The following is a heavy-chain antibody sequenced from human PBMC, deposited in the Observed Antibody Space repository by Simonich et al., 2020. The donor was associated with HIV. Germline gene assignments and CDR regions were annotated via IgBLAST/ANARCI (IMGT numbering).Heavy chain of an antibody. V-gene: IGHV1-69*12. CDR3: ARGQFGVVVNPNCFDP. CDR2: IIPFFGTG. J-gene: IGHJ5*02. CDR1: GGTFSNYA. D-gene: IGHD3-3*01. Sequence: QVQLVQSGAEVKKPGSLVKVSCKASGGTFSNYAITCWRQAPGQGLAWVGGIIPFFGTGHYAQKFQGRATITADESTSTVYMDMRSLRYEDTAMYYGARGQFGVVVNPNCFDPWGQGTLVTVSS.